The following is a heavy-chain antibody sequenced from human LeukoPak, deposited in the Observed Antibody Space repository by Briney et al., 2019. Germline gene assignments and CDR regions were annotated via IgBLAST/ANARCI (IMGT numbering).Heavy chain of an antibody. V-gene: IGHV3-21*01. CDR2: ISSSSSYK. CDR3: ARDDAYYDSSGHLAGLDY. J-gene: IGHJ4*02. CDR1: GFTFSSYT. Sequence: GGSLRLSCAASGFTFSSYTMDWVRQAPGKGLEWVSSISSSSSYKLYADSMEGRFTISRDNAKNSLYLQLNSVRAEDTAVYFCARDDAYYDSSGHLAGLDYWGQGTLVTVSS. D-gene: IGHD3-22*01.